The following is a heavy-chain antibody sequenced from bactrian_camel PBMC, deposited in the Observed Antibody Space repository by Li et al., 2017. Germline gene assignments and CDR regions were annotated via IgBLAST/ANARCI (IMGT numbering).Heavy chain of an antibody. D-gene: IGHD3*01. Sequence: HVQLVESGGGSAQAGGSLKLSCTASGSGYEHNCVGWFRQVPGKERVLVAGYATNGARTYYADSVKGRFTFSRDNTKNMLYLQMNSLKSEDTALYYCTMGASEGFGYWGRGTQVTVS. V-gene: IGHV3S54*01. CDR1: GSGYEHNC. J-gene: IGHJ6*01. CDR3: TMGASEGFGY. CDR2: YATNGART.